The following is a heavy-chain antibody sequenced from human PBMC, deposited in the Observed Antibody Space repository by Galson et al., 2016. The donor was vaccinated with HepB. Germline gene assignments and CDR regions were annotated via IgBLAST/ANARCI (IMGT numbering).Heavy chain of an antibody. J-gene: IGHJ4*02. CDR1: GFTFSDYY. CDR3: ARAAYCSGGACYHAFDH. V-gene: IGHV3-72*01. D-gene: IGHD2-15*01. Sequence: SLRLSCAASGFTFSDYYMDWVRQTPGKGLEWVGRTRNKANGYTREYAASVKGRLSISRDDSKNSLYLQMNSLRSEGTAVYYCARAAYCSGGACYHAFDHWGQGTLVTVSS. CDR2: TRNKANGYTR.